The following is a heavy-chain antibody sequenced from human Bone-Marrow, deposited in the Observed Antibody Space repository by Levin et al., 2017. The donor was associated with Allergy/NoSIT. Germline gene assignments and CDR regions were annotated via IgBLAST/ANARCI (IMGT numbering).Heavy chain of an antibody. CDR3: ARAPLARRDLKTTVVNPRADYFDY. CDR2: IYYSGST. J-gene: IGHJ4*02. V-gene: IGHV4-39*07. D-gene: IGHD4-23*01. CDR1: GGSISSSSYY. Sequence: PSETLSLTCTVSGGSISSSSYYWGWIRQPPGKGLEWIGSIYYSGSTYYNPSLKRRVTISVDTSKNQFSLKLSSVTAADTAVYYCARAPLARRDLKTTVVNPRADYFDYWGQGTLVTVSS.